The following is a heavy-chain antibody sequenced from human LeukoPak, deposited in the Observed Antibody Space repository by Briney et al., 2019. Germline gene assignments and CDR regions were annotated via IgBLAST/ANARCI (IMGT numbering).Heavy chain of an antibody. CDR3: ARGPTGYSSSWYAY. Sequence: ASVKVSCKASGYTFTGYYMHWVRQAPGLGLEWMGRINPNGGGTNYAQKFQGRVTMTRDTSISTAYMELSRLRSDDTAVYYCARGPTGYSSSWYAYWGQGTLVTVSS. CDR2: INPNGGGT. V-gene: IGHV1-2*06. J-gene: IGHJ4*02. CDR1: GYTFTGYY. D-gene: IGHD6-13*01.